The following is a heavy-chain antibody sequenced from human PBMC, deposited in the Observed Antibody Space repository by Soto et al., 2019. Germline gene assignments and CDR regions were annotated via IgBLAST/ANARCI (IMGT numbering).Heavy chain of an antibody. CDR2: IYYSGST. J-gene: IGHJ2*01. CDR3: ARVAKEGVAGTQGWYLGL. D-gene: IGHD6-19*01. Sequence: KTSETLSLTCTFSGGSINNRSYYCTWIRQPPWKGLEWIGSIYYSGSTYYNPSLKSRVTISVDTSKNQFSLKLSSVTAADTAVYYCARVAKEGVAGTQGWYLGLGGRGAQVSV. V-gene: IGHV4-39*01. CDR1: GGSINNRSYY.